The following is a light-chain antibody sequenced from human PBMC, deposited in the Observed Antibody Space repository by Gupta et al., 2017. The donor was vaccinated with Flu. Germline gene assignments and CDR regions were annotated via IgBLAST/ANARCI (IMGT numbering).Light chain of an antibody. Sequence: QTVVPQEPSFSVSLGGTVTLTCGLSAGSVSTSYYPSWYHQTPGQAHRTLIYSKNTRSSWVPDRFSGSILGNTAALTITGAQADDESDYYGVLYMCSGTWVFGGGTKLTVL. J-gene: IGLJ3*02. CDR3: VLYMCSGTWV. V-gene: IGLV8-61*01. CDR2: SKN. CDR1: AGSVSTSYY.